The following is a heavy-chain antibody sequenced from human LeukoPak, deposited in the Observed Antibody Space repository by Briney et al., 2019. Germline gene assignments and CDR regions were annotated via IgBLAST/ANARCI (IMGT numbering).Heavy chain of an antibody. D-gene: IGHD4-11*01. J-gene: IGHJ4*02. CDR1: RFTFSSSTDGSYT. CDR2: ISSTGTYI. V-gene: IGHV3-21*01. Sequence: PGGSLRLSCATCRFTFSSSTDGSYTMNWVRQAPGKGLEWDSSISSTGTYIYYTDSVKGRFTISRDIANSLLYLQMNSLRADDTAVYYCARDLDYSTGFDYWGQGTLVTVSS. CDR3: ARDLDYSTGFDY.